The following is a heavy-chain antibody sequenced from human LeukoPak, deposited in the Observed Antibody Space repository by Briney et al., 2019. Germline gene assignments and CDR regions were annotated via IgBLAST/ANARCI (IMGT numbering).Heavy chain of an antibody. CDR2: INPSGGSP. V-gene: IGHV1-46*01. Sequence: GASVKVSCKASGYTFTNYYMHWVRQAPGQGLEWMGIINPSGGSPNYAQKFQGRVTMTRDTSTSTLYMELSSLRSGDTAVYYCARDFAYGSGSTHFDYWGQGTLVTVSS. D-gene: IGHD3-10*01. CDR1: GYTFTNYY. CDR3: ARDFAYGSGSTHFDY. J-gene: IGHJ4*02.